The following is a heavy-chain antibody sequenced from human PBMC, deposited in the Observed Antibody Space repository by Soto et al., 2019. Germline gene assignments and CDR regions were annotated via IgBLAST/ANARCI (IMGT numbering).Heavy chain of an antibody. J-gene: IGHJ4*02. CDR1: GYTFTSYA. V-gene: IGHV1-3*01. Sequence: ASVKVSCKACGYTFTSYAMHWVRQAPGQRLEWMGWINAGNGNTKYSQKFQGRVTITRDTSASTAYMELSSLRSEDTAVYYCARDKAYCSGGSCFYFDYWGQGTLVTVSS. D-gene: IGHD2-15*01. CDR3: ARDKAYCSGGSCFYFDY. CDR2: INAGNGNT.